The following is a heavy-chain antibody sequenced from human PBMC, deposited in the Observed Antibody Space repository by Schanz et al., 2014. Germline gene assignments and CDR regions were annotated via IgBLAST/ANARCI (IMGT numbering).Heavy chain of an antibody. CDR1: GHPFTAYY. Sequence: QVQLVQSGSELTRPGASVKVSCKASGHPFTAYYMHWVRQAPGQGLEWMGRISPSSGGTNYAQNFQGRVTMTKDTSINTVYMELSTLTSDDTAVYYCARESVSRTRLFDPWGQGTLVTVSS. CDR3: ARESVSRTRLFDP. D-gene: IGHD3-3*01. CDR2: ISPSSGGT. J-gene: IGHJ5*02. V-gene: IGHV1-2*06.